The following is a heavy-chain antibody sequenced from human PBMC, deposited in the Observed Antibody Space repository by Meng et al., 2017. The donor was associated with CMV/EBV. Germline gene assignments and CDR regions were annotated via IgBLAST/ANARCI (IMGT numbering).Heavy chain of an antibody. V-gene: IGHV3-21*06. CDR2: ISTRGNYI. Sequence: GESLKIFCAASGFAFNTYNMNWVRQASGKGLEWVASISTRGNYIYYTDTVRGRLLISRYNTRNSLSLQMNSLRAEDTAVYYCARDRRPLVPEADFFHAMDVWGQGTTVTVSS. D-gene: IGHD3-10*01. CDR1: GFAFNTYN. CDR3: ARDRRPLVPEADFFHAMDV. J-gene: IGHJ6*02.